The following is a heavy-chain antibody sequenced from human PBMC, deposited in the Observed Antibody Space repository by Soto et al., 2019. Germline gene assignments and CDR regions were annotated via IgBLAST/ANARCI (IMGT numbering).Heavy chain of an antibody. CDR3: VRSSVGYSGSYDLDY. D-gene: IGHD1-26*01. J-gene: IGHJ4*02. CDR1: GGTFSSYA. CDR2: IIPIFGTA. Sequence: QVQLVQSGAEVKKPGSSVKVSCKASGGTFSSYAISWVRQAPGQGLEWMGGIIPIFGTANYAQKFQGRVTITADESTSTAYRELSSLRSEDTAVYYCVRSSVGYSGSYDLDYWGQGTLVTVS. V-gene: IGHV1-69*12.